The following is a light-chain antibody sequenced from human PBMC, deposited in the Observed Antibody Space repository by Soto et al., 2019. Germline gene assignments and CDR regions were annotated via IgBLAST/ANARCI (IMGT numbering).Light chain of an antibody. CDR1: QSVSSSY. CDR2: AAS. J-gene: IGKJ5*01. V-gene: IGKV3-15*01. Sequence: EIVYTQAPATLSLSPGERATLSCMTSQSVSSSYLASCQQKPRQAPRLLLYAASSRGTDIPARFSGSGSGTEFTLTTSSLQSEDFAIYCCQQYNSWPLTFGQGTRLE. CDR3: QQYNSWPLT.